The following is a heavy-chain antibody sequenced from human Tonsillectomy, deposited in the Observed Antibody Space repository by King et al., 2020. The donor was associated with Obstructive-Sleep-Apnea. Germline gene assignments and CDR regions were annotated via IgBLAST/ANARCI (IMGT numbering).Heavy chain of an antibody. CDR2: ISDSGGST. CDR1: GVTFRSYA. D-gene: IGHD4-17*01. J-gene: IGHJ4*02. Sequence: VQLVESGGGLVQPGGSLRLSCAASGVTFRSYARSWVRQAPGKGLEWVSAISDSGGSTYDADSVKGRFTISRDNSKNTLYLQMKSLRAEDTAVYYCAKIDYGDYVSFDYWGQGTLVTVSS. CDR3: AKIDYGDYVSFDY. V-gene: IGHV3-23*04.